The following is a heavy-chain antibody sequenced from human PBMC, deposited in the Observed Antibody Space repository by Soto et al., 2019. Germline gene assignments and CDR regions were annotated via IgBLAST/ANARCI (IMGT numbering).Heavy chain of an antibody. CDR2: IIPSGGAT. CDR3: AREDIVGTRNAFDM. V-gene: IGHV1-46*01. CDR1: GYSFTNYF. Sequence: GASVKVSCKASGYSFTNYFIHLVRQAPGQGLEWMGIIIPSGGATSYAQKFQGRITMTRDTSTSTVYMELSSLRSEDTAVYYCAREDIVGTRNAFDMWGQGTMVTVSS. J-gene: IGHJ3*02. D-gene: IGHD1-26*01.